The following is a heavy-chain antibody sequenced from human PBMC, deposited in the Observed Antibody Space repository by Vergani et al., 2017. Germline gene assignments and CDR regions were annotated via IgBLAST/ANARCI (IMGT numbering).Heavy chain of an antibody. CDR3: ASHVGYGDSDYPGDWFDA. V-gene: IGHV4-38-2*02. CDR2: IHRSGST. Sequence: QVQLQESGPGLVKPSETLSLTCTVSGNSIRSASYWGWIRQSPGKGLEWIGTIHRSGSTYYNPSLKSLVTMSVDTSKNQLSLKLPSVTAADTALYYCASHVGYGDSDYPGDWFDAWGPGTLVTVAS. J-gene: IGHJ5*02. CDR1: GNSIRSASY. D-gene: IGHD4-17*01.